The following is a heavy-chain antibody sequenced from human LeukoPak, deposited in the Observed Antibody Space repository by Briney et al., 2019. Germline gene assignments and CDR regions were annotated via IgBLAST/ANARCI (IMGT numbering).Heavy chain of an antibody. Sequence: PSETLSLTCAVSVGSVSRGSYYCRWIRQPPGKGLEWVGYIYCSGSRNYNVSGKSRVTISVDTSKNQFSLKLSSVPAADTAVYYCARGFFGRLIVDDAFDICGQGTMVTVSS. V-gene: IGHV4-61*01. CDR1: VGSVSRGSYY. J-gene: IGHJ3*02. CDR3: ARGFFGRLIVDDAFDI. CDR2: IYCSGSR. D-gene: IGHD3-16*02.